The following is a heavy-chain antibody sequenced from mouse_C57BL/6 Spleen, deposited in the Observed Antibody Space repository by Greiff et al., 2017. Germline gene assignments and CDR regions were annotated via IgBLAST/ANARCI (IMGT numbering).Heavy chain of an antibody. CDR1: GYSITSCYY. V-gene: IGHV3-6*01. D-gene: IGHD1-1*01. CDR2: ISYDGCT. CDR3: ARDGSSNWYFDV. J-gene: IGHJ1*03. Sequence: VQLKESGPGLVKPSQSLSLTCSVTGYSITSCYYWNWIRQFPGNKLEWMGYISYDGCTNYNPSLKNPIPFTLDPSNNPFFLTLNSLTTEDTATYDCARDGSSNWYFDVWGTGTTVTVSS.